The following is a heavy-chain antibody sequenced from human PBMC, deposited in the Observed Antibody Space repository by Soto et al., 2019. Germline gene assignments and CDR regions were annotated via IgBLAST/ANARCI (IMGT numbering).Heavy chain of an antibody. J-gene: IGHJ4*02. Sequence: HPGGSLRLSCAASGFTFSSYGMHWVRQAPGKGLEWVAVIWYDGSNKYYADSVKGRFTISRDNSKNTLYLQMNSLRAEDTAVYYCATIAVAGKFDYWGQGTLVTVSS. V-gene: IGHV3-33*01. D-gene: IGHD6-19*01. CDR2: IWYDGSNK. CDR3: ATIAVAGKFDY. CDR1: GFTFSSYG.